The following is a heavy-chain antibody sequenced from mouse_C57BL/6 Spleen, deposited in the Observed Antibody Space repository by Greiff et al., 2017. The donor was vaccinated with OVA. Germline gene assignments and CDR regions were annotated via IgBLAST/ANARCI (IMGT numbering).Heavy chain of an antibody. CDR3: ARDF. Sequence: EVMLVESGGDLVKPGGSLKLSCAASGFTFSSYGMAWVRQTPDQRLEWVATISSGGSYTYYPDSVKGRFTISRDNAKNTLYLQMSSLKSEDTAMYYCARDFWGQGTLVTVSA. J-gene: IGHJ3*01. CDR2: ISSGGSYT. CDR1: GFTFSSYG. V-gene: IGHV5-6*01.